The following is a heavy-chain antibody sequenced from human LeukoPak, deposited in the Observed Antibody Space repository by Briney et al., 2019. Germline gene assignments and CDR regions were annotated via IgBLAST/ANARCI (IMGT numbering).Heavy chain of an antibody. D-gene: IGHD1-26*01. J-gene: IGHJ4*02. CDR3: ARDTAGSYYSPFDY. Sequence: GGSLRLSCAASGFTFSNYVMSWVRQAPGKGLEWVANIKQDGSEKYYVDSVKGRFTISRDNAKNSLYLQMNSLRAEDTAVYYCARDTAGSYYSPFDYWGQGTLVTVSS. CDR1: GFTFSNYV. V-gene: IGHV3-7*01. CDR2: IKQDGSEK.